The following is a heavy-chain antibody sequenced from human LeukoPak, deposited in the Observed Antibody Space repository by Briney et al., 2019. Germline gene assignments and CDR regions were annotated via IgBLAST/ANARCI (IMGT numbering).Heavy chain of an antibody. V-gene: IGHV5-51*01. CDR1: GYTFTSYW. CDR2: IYPGDSDT. Sequence: GASVKVSCKASGYTFTSYWIGWVRQMPGKGLEWMGIIYPGDSDTRYSPSFQGQVTISADKSISTAYLQWSSLKASDTAMYYCARQGDYYYYMDVWGKGTTVTVSS. J-gene: IGHJ6*03. CDR3: ARQGDYYYYMDV.